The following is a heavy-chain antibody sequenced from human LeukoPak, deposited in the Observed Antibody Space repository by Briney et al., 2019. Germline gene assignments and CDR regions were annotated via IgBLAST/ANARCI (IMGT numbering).Heavy chain of an antibody. V-gene: IGHV4-59*01. CDR2: ISYSGST. J-gene: IGHJ3*02. Sequence: SETLSLTCTVSGGSIRGYYLNWIRQPPGKGLQWIGYISYSGSTNYNPSLKSRVTISVDTSRNQVSLKLTSMTAADTGVYYCARTNTFDIGGQGTMVTVSS. CDR3: ARTNTFDI. CDR1: GGSIRGYY.